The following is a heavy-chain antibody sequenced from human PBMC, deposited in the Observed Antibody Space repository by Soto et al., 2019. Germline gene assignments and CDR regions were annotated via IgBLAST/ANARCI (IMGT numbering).Heavy chain of an antibody. CDR2: IKQDGSEK. CDR3: ARDLYGGGDLCDY. V-gene: IGHV3-7*01. Sequence: GGSLRLSCAASGFTFSSYWMSWVRQAPGKGLEWVANIKQDGSEKYYVDSVKGRFTISRDNAKNSLYLQMNSLRAEDTAVYYCARDLYGGGDLCDYWGQGTLVTVSS. CDR1: GFTFSSYW. D-gene: IGHD2-21*02. J-gene: IGHJ4*02.